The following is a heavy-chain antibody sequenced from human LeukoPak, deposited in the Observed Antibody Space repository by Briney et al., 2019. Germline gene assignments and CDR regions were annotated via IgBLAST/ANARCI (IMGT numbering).Heavy chain of an antibody. V-gene: IGHV3-21*01. CDR1: GFTFNTYS. D-gene: IGHD5-12*01. CDR2: ISSSSSYM. Sequence: GGSLRLSCAASGFTFNTYSMNWGRQAPGKGLEWVSGISSSSSYMFYADSVRGRFTISRDNAKRSPYLQMNSLRAEDTAVYYCARAAGGVSGYDLYYFDYWGQGALVTVSS. CDR3: ARAAGGVSGYDLYYFDY. J-gene: IGHJ4*02.